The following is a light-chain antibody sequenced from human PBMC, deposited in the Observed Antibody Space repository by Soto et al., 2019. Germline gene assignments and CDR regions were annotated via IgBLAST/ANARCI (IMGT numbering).Light chain of an antibody. CDR3: CSHAGSYTYV. V-gene: IGLV2-11*01. J-gene: IGLJ1*01. CDR1: SSVVGGYNY. CDR2: DVT. Sequence: QSALTQPRSVSGPPGQSLTISCTGNSSVVGGYNYVSWYQQHPGKVPKLMIYDVTKRPSGVPDRFSGSKSGNTASLTISGLQSEDEADYYCCSHAGSYTYVFGTGTKATVL.